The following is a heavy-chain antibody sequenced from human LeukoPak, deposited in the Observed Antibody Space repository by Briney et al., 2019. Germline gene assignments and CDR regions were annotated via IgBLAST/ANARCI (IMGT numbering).Heavy chain of an antibody. CDR3: ARGPAGYN. D-gene: IGHD1-1*01. CDR2: IYSGGST. J-gene: IGHJ4*02. CDR1: GFTVSSNH. Sequence: GGSLRLSCAASGFTVSSNHMSWVRQAPGKGLEWVSVIYSGGSTDYADSVKGRFTISRDNLKNTLYLQMNSLRAKDTAVYYCARGPAGYNWGQGTLVTFSS. V-gene: IGHV3-53*01.